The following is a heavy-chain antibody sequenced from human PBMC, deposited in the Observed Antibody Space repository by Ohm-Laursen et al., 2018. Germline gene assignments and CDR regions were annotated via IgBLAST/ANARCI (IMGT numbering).Heavy chain of an antibody. D-gene: IGHD3-16*01. Sequence: SLRLSCAASGFTFSSYWMSWVRQAPGKGLERVANIKQDGSEKYYVDSVKGRFTISRDNAKNSLYLQMNSLRAEDTAVYYCARDNYDYVWGSSFDYWGQGTLVTVSS. CDR1: GFTFSSYW. CDR2: IKQDGSEK. CDR3: ARDNYDYVWGSSFDY. V-gene: IGHV3-7*01. J-gene: IGHJ4*02.